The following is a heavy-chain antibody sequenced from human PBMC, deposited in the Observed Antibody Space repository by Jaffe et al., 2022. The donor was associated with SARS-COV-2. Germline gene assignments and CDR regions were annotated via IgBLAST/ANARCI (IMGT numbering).Heavy chain of an antibody. D-gene: IGHD6-19*01. J-gene: IGHJ6*03. CDR1: GYSINSGYY. CDR2: IYHSGST. Sequence: QVQLQESGPGLVKPSETLSLTCTVSGYSINSGYYWGWIRQSPGKGLEWIGSIYHSGSTYYNLSLKSRVTISVDTSKNQFSLKVSSVTAADTAVYYCAREVQYNSGWYPLYYYMDVWGKGTTVTVSS. V-gene: IGHV4-38-2*02. CDR3: AREVQYNSGWYPLYYYMDV.